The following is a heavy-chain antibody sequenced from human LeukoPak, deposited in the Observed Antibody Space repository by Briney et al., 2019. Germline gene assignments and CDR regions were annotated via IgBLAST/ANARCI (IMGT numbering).Heavy chain of an antibody. CDR3: ARRSSIGYYYMDV. CDR2: IFDSRTT. CDR1: GGSISSHY. V-gene: IGHV4-59*11. Sequence: SETLSLTCTVSGGSISSHYWYWVRQAPGKGLEWIGYIFDSRTTNYNPSLKSRVTISVDTSKNQFSLKLSSVTAADTAVYYCARRSSIGYYYMDVWGKGTTVTISS. D-gene: IGHD2/OR15-2a*01. J-gene: IGHJ6*03.